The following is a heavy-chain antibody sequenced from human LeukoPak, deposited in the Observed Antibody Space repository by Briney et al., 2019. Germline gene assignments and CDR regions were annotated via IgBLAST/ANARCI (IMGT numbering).Heavy chain of an antibody. CDR3: AKDLAYIRGVILTFDY. J-gene: IGHJ4*02. D-gene: IGHD3-10*01. Sequence: PGGSLRLSCAASGFTFSSYAMSWVRQAPGKGLEWVSAISGSGGSTYYADSVKGRFTISRDNSKNTLYLQMNSLRAEDTAVYYCAKDLAYIRGVILTFDYWGQGTLVTVSS. CDR1: GFTFSSYA. V-gene: IGHV3-23*01. CDR2: ISGSGGST.